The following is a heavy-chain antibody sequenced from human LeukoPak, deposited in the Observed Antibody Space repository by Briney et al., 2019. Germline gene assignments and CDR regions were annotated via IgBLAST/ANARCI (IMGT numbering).Heavy chain of an antibody. CDR2: IRSKAYGGTT. J-gene: IGHJ4*02. CDR1: GFTFGDYA. CDR3: TRGSFWSGYRFDY. V-gene: IGHV3-49*03. Sequence: GGSLRLSCTASGFTFGDYAMSWFRQAPGKGLEWVGFIRSKAYGGTTEYAASVKGRFTISRDDSKSIAYLQMNSLKTEDTAVYYCTRGSFWSGYRFDYWGQGTLVTVSS. D-gene: IGHD3-3*01.